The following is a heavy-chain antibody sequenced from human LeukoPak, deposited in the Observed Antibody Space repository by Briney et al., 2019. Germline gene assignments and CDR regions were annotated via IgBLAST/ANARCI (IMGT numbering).Heavy chain of an antibody. CDR1: GFTFSSYA. J-gene: IGHJ4*02. Sequence: GRSLRLSCAASGFTFSSYAMHWVRQAPGKGLEWVAVISYDGSNKYYADSVKGRFTISRDNSKNTLYLQMNSLRAEDTAVYYCARDRGRSSVNDYWGQGTLVTVSS. V-gene: IGHV3-30*04. CDR2: ISYDGSNK. CDR3: ARDRGRSSVNDY.